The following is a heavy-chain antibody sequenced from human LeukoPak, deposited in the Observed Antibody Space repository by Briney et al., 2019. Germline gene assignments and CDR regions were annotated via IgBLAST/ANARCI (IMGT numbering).Heavy chain of an antibody. J-gene: IGHJ6*02. CDR1: GGSISSYY. Sequence: PSETLSLTCTVSGGSISSYYWSWIRQPPGKGLEWIGYIYYSGSTNYNPSLKSRVTISVDTPKNQFSLKLSSVTAADTAVYYCARHRIEMATNDYYYGMDVWGQGTTVTVSS. V-gene: IGHV4-59*08. D-gene: IGHD5-24*01. CDR2: IYYSGST. CDR3: ARHRIEMATNDYYYGMDV.